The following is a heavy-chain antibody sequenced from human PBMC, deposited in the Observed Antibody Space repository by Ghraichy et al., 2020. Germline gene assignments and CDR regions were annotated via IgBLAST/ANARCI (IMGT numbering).Heavy chain of an antibody. CDR2: TSHSGYT. CDR3: SRGPFTSGWMGYYFDA. V-gene: IGHV4-34*01. CDR1: GGSFSAYY. Sequence: SETLSLTCNVYGGSFSAYYWSWIRQSPGKGLEWIGETSHSGYTTYSPSLESRVTISVDTSKNQFSLKLNSVTAADTAVYYCSRGPFTSGWMGYYFDARGQGTPVTVSS. J-gene: IGHJ4*02. D-gene: IGHD6-19*01.